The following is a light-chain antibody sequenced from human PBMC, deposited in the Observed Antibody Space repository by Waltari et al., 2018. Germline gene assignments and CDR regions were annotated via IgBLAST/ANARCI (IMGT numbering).Light chain of an antibody. V-gene: IGLV1-40*01. J-gene: IGLJ2*01. CDR3: QAYDGSLRGSVI. CDR1: GSNIGAGYA. Sequence: QSELTQPPSVSGAPGQRVTISCTGTGSNIGAGYAVHLYQHVPATAPKLVIYANTNRPSGVPDRFSGSKSDTSASLAITGLQAEDEADYYCQAYDGSLRGSVIFGGGTKLTVL. CDR2: ANT.